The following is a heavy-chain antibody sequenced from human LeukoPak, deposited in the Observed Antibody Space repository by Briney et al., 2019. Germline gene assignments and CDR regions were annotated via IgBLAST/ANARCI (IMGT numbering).Heavy chain of an antibody. CDR1: GFTFSSYA. J-gene: IGHJ4*02. D-gene: IGHD3-10*01. CDR3: AKSRSGSANWALRIFDN. Sequence: GGSLRLSCAASGFTFSSYAMSWVRQAPGKGLEWVSAISGSGGSTYYADSVKGRFTISRDNSKNTLYVQMNSLRAEDTAIYYCAKSRSGSANWALRIFDNWGQGTLVTVSS. V-gene: IGHV3-23*01. CDR2: ISGSGGST.